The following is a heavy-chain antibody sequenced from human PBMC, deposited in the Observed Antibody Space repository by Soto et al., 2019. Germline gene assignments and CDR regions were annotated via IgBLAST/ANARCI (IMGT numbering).Heavy chain of an antibody. Sequence: VQLLESGGGLVQPGGSLRLSCAASGFTFSSYAMSWVRQAPGKGLEWVSGISGSGGSTFYADSVKGRFTISRDNSKNTLYLQMNSLRAEDTAVYYCAKGTIFGVELGRFDYWGQGTLVTVSS. D-gene: IGHD3-3*01. CDR1: GFTFSSYA. J-gene: IGHJ4*02. V-gene: IGHV3-23*01. CDR3: AKGTIFGVELGRFDY. CDR2: ISGSGGST.